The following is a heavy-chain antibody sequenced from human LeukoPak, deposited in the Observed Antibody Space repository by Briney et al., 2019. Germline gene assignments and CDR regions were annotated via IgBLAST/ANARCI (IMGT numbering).Heavy chain of an antibody. Sequence: GGSLRLSCAASGFTFSSYSMNWVRQAPGKGLEWVSYISSSSSTIYYADSVKGRFTISRDNAKNSLYLQMNSLRAEDTAVYYCARDDSLLGNVVVPAARVYMDVWGKGTTVTVSS. J-gene: IGHJ6*03. D-gene: IGHD2-2*01. CDR2: ISSSSSTI. CDR1: GFTFSSYS. V-gene: IGHV3-48*01. CDR3: ARDDSLLGNVVVPAARVYMDV.